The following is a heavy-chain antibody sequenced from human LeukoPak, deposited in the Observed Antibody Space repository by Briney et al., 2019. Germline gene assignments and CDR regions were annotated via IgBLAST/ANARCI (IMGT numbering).Heavy chain of an antibody. V-gene: IGHV4-59*08. CDR1: GGSISSYY. D-gene: IGHD2-15*01. CDR3: ARHELRGCSGGSCYFVY. J-gene: IGHJ4*02. CDR2: IYYSGST. Sequence: PSETLSLTCTVSGGSISSYYWSWIRQPPGKGLEWIGYIYYSGSTNYNPSLKSRVTISVDTSKNQFSLKLSSVTAADTAVYYCARHELRGCSGGSCYFVYWGQGTLVTVSS.